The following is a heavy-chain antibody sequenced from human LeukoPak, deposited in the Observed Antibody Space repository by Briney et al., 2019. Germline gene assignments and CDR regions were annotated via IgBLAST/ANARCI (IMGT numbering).Heavy chain of an antibody. CDR1: GGSFSGYY. D-gene: IGHD4-17*01. CDR3: ARSEGHDYGDLYYFDY. Sequence: SETLSLTCAVYGGSFSGYYWSWIRQPPGKGLEWIGETNHSGSTNYNPSLKSRVTISVDTSKNQFSLKLSSVTAADTAVYYCARSEGHDYGDLYYFDYWGQGTLVTVSS. V-gene: IGHV4-34*01. CDR2: TNHSGST. J-gene: IGHJ4*02.